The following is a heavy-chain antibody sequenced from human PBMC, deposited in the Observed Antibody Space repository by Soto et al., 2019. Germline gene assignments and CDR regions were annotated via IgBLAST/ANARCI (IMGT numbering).Heavy chain of an antibody. CDR1: GFTFSSYW. D-gene: IGHD3-10*01. J-gene: IGHJ4*02. Sequence: GGSLRLSCAASGFTFSSYWMSWVRQAPGKGLEWVANIKQDGSEKYYVDSVKGRFTISRDNAKNSLYLQMNSLRAEDTAVYYCARDRLYGSGSYLVYWGQGTLVTVS. V-gene: IGHV3-7*03. CDR2: IKQDGSEK. CDR3: ARDRLYGSGSYLVY.